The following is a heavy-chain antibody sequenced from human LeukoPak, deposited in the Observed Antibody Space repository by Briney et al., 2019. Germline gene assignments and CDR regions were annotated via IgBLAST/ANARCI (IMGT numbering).Heavy chain of an antibody. CDR1: GGTFSSYA. CDR3: ARESQDTAMAYDY. V-gene: IGHV1-69*04. J-gene: IGHJ4*02. Sequence: SVKVSCKASGGTFSSYAISWVRQAPGQGLEWMGRIIPILGIANYAQKFQGRVTITADKSTSTAYMELSSLRSEDTAVYYCARESQDTAMAYDYWGQGTLVTVSS. CDR2: IIPILGIA. D-gene: IGHD5-18*01.